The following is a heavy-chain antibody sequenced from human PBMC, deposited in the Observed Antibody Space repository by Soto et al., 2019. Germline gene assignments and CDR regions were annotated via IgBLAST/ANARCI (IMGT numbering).Heavy chain of an antibody. J-gene: IGHJ6*02. V-gene: IGHV1-2*04. Sequence: ASVKVSCKASGYTFTGYYMHWVRQAPGQGLEWMGWINPSSGGTNYAQKFQGWVTMTRDTSISTAYMELSRLRSDDTAVYYCARDPVSTMIQRLNLVGKDVWGQGTTVTVSS. D-gene: IGHD3-22*01. CDR2: INPSSGGT. CDR1: GYTFTGYY. CDR3: ARDPVSTMIQRLNLVGKDV.